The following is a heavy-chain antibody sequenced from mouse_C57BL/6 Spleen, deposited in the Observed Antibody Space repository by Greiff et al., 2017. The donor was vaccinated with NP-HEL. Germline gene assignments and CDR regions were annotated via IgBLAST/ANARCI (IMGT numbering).Heavy chain of an antibody. J-gene: IGHJ4*01. CDR2: INYDGSST. CDR1: GFTFSDYY. Sequence: EVMLVESEGGLVQPGSSMKLSCTASGFTFSDYYMAWVRQVPEKGLEWVANINYDGSSTYYLDSLKSRFIISRDHAKNILYLQMSSLKSEDTATYYGAREGDMVTTGYAMDYWGQGTSVTVSS. CDR3: AREGDMVTTGYAMDY. V-gene: IGHV5-16*01. D-gene: IGHD2-2*01.